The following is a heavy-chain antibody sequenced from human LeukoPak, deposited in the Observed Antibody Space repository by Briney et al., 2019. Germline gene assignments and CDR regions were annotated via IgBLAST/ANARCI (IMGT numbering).Heavy chain of an antibody. V-gene: IGHV3-21*04. J-gene: IGHJ4*02. CDR2: ISSSSSYI. CDR1: GFTFSSYS. CDR3: ARTRYQLRTIDY. D-gene: IGHD2-2*01. Sequence: GGSLRLSCAASGFTFSSYSMSWVRQAPGKRLEWVSSISSSSSYIYYADSVKGRFTISRDNAKNSLYLQMNSVRAEDTAVYYCARTRYQLRTIDYWGQGTLVTVSS.